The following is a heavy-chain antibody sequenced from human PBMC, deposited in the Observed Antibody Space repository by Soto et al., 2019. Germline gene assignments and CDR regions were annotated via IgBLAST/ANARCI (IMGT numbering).Heavy chain of an antibody. CDR2: IYYSGST. D-gene: IGHD6-6*01. CDR3: ARVASRQLVLDY. J-gene: IGHJ4*02. Sequence: SETLSLTCTVSGGSISSVGYYWSWIRQRPGKGLEWIGYIYYSGSTYYNPSLKSRVTISVDTSKNQFSLKLSSVTAADTAVYYCARVASRQLVLDYWGQGTLVTVSS. V-gene: IGHV4-31*03. CDR1: GGSISSVGYY.